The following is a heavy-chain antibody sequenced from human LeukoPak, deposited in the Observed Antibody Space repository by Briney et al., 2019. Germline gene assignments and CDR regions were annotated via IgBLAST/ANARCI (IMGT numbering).Heavy chain of an antibody. CDR3: ARGSVGTPPPFDY. D-gene: IGHD2-15*01. V-gene: IGHV3-30-3*01. Sequence: GGSLRLSCAASGFTFNNYAIHWARQAPGMGLDWVALISSDGGSKHYADSVKGRFTISRDTSTLYLQMDSLRTEDTAVYYCARGSVGTPPPFDYWGQGTLVTVSS. CDR1: GFTFNNYA. J-gene: IGHJ4*02. CDR2: ISSDGGSK.